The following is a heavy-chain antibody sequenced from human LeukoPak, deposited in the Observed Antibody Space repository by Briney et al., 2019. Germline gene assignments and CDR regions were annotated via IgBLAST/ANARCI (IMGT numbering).Heavy chain of an antibody. CDR1: GYNFVNYW. CDR2: IYPGDSDT. CDR3: ARTYFGDYNGLSYGLGV. J-gene: IGHJ6*02. D-gene: IGHD4-17*01. V-gene: IGHV5-51*01. Sequence: GESLKISCKGSGYNFVNYWIAWVRQMPGKGLEWMGIIYPGDSDTRYSPSFQGQVAISADKSINTAYMQWSSLKAPDTAIYYCARTYFGDYNGLSYGLGVWGQGTTVTVSS.